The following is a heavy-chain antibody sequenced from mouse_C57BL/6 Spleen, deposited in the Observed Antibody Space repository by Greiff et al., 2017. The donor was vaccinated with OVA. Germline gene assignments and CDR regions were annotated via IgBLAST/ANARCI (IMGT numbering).Heavy chain of an antibody. D-gene: IGHD2-4*01. Sequence: QVQLQQPGTELVKPGASVKLSCKASGYTFTSYWMHWVKQRPGPGLEWIGNINPSNGGTNYNEKFKSKATLTVDKSSSTAYMQLSSLTSEDSAVYYCALYDYDKVDYFDYWGQGTTLTVSS. CDR2: INPSNGGT. J-gene: IGHJ2*01. V-gene: IGHV1-53*01. CDR3: ALYDYDKVDYFDY. CDR1: GYTFTSYW.